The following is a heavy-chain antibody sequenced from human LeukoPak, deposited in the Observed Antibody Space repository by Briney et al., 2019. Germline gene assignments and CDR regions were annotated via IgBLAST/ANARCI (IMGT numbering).Heavy chain of an antibody. D-gene: IGHD1-26*01. Sequence: PGGSLRLSCAASGFTFSSYAMHWVRQAPGKGLEWVSYISSSSSTIYYADSVKGRFTISRDNAKNSLYLQMNSLRAEDTAVYYCARVGNSGSYLGQGTLVTVSS. CDR2: ISSSSSTI. CDR3: ARVGNSGSY. V-gene: IGHV3-48*01. CDR1: GFTFSSYA. J-gene: IGHJ4*02.